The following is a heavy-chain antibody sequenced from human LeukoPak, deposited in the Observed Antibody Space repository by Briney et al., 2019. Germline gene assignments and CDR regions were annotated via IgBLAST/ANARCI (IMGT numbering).Heavy chain of an antibody. CDR3: ARDLGEYSGYDFFDY. CDR1: GYTFTSYG. V-gene: IGHV1-18*01. CDR2: ISAYNGNT. D-gene: IGHD5-12*01. Sequence: ASVKVSCKASGYTFTSYGISWVRQAPGQGLEWMGWISAYNGNTNYAQKLQGRVTMTTDTSTSTAYMELRSLRSDDTAVYYCARDLGEYSGYDFFDYWGQGTLVTVSS. J-gene: IGHJ4*02.